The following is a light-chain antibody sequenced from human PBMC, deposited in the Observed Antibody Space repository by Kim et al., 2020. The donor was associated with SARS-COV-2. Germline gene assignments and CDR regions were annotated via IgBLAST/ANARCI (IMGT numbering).Light chain of an antibody. Sequence: SYELTQPPSVSVSPGQTASITCSGDKLDDKYVCWYQQRPGQSPLLVIYQNTKRPAAIPERFSGSKSGKTATLTITGTQATDEAEYFCQAWDSNPYYVFGTGTKVTVL. J-gene: IGLJ1*01. CDR1: KLDDKY. CDR2: QNT. V-gene: IGLV3-1*01. CDR3: QAWDSNPYYV.